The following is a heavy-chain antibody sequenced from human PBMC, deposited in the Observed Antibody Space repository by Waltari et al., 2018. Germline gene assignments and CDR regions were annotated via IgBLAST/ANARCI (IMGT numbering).Heavy chain of an antibody. CDR2: ISGSGDNT. CDR3: AKDLTKTMVQGVIPYYGMDV. CDR1: GFAFSNYA. J-gene: IGHJ6*02. Sequence: EVQLLESGGGLVQPGGSLRLSCAASGFAFSNYAMTWVRQAPGKGLELVASISGSGDNTYYADSVKGRFTVSRDNSKNTLYLEMNSLRAEDRAVYYCAKDLTKTMVQGVIPYYGMDVWGQGTTVTVSS. D-gene: IGHD3-10*01. V-gene: IGHV3-23*01.